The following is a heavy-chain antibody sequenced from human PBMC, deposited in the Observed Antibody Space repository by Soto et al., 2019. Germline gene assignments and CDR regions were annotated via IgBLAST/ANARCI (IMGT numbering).Heavy chain of an antibody. D-gene: IGHD1-26*01. CDR1: GFTFTSSA. J-gene: IGHJ4*02. V-gene: IGHV1-58*01. CDR3: AADPSWEPLALDY. Sequence: ASVKVSCKASGFTFTSSAVQWVRQARGQRLGWIGWIVVGSGNTNYAQKFQERVTITRDMSTSTAYMELSSLRSEDTAVYYCAADPSWEPLALDYWGQGTLVTVSS. CDR2: IVVGSGNT.